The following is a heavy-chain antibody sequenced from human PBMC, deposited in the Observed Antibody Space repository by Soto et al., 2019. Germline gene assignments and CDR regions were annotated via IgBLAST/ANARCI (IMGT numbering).Heavy chain of an antibody. Sequence: QVQLVQSGGEVKKPGASVKVSCKTSGYSFTTYGISWVRQAPGQGLEWMGWISAYNGNTNYAQKLQGRVTMTTDTSTSTAYMELRSLRSDDTAVYYWASEGPAPYYYYGMDVWGQGSTVTVSS. V-gene: IGHV1-18*01. CDR1: GYSFTTYG. CDR3: ASEGPAPYYYYGMDV. CDR2: ISAYNGNT. J-gene: IGHJ6*02.